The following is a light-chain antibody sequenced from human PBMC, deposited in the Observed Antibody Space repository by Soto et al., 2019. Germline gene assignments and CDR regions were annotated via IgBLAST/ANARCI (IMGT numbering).Light chain of an antibody. J-gene: IGLJ2*01. V-gene: IGLV1-40*01. Sequence: QSVLTQPPSVSGAPGQRVTISCTGSSSNIGTGYDVHWYKQVPGTAPKLLIFGNSNRPSGVPDRFSGSKSGTSAALAITGLQAEDEADYYCQSFDSRLSGYVVFGGGTKVTVL. CDR2: GNS. CDR3: QSFDSRLSGYVV. CDR1: SSNIGTGYD.